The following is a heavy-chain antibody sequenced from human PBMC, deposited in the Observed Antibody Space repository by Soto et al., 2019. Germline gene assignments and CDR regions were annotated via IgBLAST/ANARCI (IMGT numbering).Heavy chain of an antibody. Sequence: GGSLRLSCAASGFTFSSYGMHWVRQAPGKGLEWVAVIWYDGSNKYYADSVKGRFTISRDNSKNTLYLQMNSLRAEDTAVYYCARDLGPYYYDSSGYTDFAYWGQGTLVTVSS. CDR3: ARDLGPYYYDSSGYTDFAY. CDR2: IWYDGSNK. CDR1: GFTFSSYG. V-gene: IGHV3-33*01. D-gene: IGHD3-22*01. J-gene: IGHJ4*02.